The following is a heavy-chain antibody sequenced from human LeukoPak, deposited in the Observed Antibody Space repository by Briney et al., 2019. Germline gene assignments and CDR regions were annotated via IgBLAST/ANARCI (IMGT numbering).Heavy chain of an antibody. CDR2: IYTSGT. Sequence: PSETLSLTCTVSGGSVSDLYWTWIRQSPGKGLEWLGYIYTSGTKYNPSLNGRVTVSVDTSKNQFSLRLTSVTAADTVVYYCAKHPTGARRESDYWGQGVLVTVSS. CDR1: GGSVSDLY. CDR3: AKHPTGARRESDY. J-gene: IGHJ4*02. V-gene: IGHV4-4*08. D-gene: IGHD7-27*01.